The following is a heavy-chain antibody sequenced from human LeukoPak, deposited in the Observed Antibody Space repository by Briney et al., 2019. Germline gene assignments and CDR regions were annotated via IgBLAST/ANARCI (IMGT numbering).Heavy chain of an antibody. J-gene: IGHJ4*02. Sequence: GGSLRLSCAASGFTFSSYGMHWVRQAPGKGLEWVAVIWYDGSNKYYADSVKGRFTISRGNSKNTLYLQMNSLRAEDTAVYYCARYCSSTSCYDYWGQGTLVTVSS. CDR3: ARYCSSTSCYDY. CDR2: IWYDGSNK. D-gene: IGHD2-2*01. CDR1: GFTFSSYG. V-gene: IGHV3-33*01.